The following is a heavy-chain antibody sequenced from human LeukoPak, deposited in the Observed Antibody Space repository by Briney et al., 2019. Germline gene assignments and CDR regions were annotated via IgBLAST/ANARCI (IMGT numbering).Heavy chain of an antibody. CDR1: GFTFSSYW. D-gene: IGHD3-3*01. J-gene: IGHJ4*02. Sequence: PGGSLRLSCAASGFTFSSYWTSWVRQAPGKGLEWVSYISSSSSTIYYADSVKGRFTISRDNAKNSLYLQMNSLRAEDTAVYYCARDTDYNYDFWSGFPFDYWGQGTLVTVSS. CDR2: ISSSSSTI. V-gene: IGHV3-48*01. CDR3: ARDTDYNYDFWSGFPFDY.